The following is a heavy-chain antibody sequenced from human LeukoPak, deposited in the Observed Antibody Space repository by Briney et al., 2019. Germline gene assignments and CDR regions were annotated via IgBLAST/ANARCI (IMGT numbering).Heavy chain of an antibody. D-gene: IGHD6-13*01. J-gene: IGHJ2*01. CDR3: AKDVGTAALFVWYFDL. CDR2: ISNGGRSA. Sequence: GGSLRLSCAASGFTFRSYGMNWVRQAPGQGLEWVSGISNGGRSAYYADSVKGRFTISRDNSKNTLYLQMNSLRAEDTAIYYCAKDVGTAALFVWYFDLWGRGTLVTVSS. V-gene: IGHV3-23*01. CDR1: GFTFRSYG.